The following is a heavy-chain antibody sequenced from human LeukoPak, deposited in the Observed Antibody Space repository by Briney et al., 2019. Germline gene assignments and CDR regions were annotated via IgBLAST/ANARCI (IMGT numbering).Heavy chain of an antibody. CDR2: ISSSSSTI. V-gene: IGHV3-48*04. Sequence: GGSLRLSCAASGFTFSSYSMNWVRQAPGKGLEWVSYISSSSSTIYYADSVKGRFTISRDNAKNSLYLQMNSLRAEDTAVYYCARGMSGDSSSWTLDYWGQGTLVTVSS. D-gene: IGHD6-13*01. CDR1: GFTFSSYS. CDR3: ARGMSGDSSSWTLDY. J-gene: IGHJ4*02.